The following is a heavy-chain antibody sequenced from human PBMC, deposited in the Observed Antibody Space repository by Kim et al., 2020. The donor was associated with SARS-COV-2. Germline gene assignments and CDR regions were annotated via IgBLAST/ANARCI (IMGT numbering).Heavy chain of an antibody. CDR3: ARMPYYYGSGSYYKRIYYMDV. D-gene: IGHD3-10*01. V-gene: IGHV4-30-4*01. CDR1: GGSISSGDYY. CDR2: IYYSGST. Sequence: SETLSLTCTVSGGSISSGDYYWSWIRQPPGKGLEWIGYIYYSGSTYYNPSLKSRVTISVDTSKNQFSLKLSSVTAADTAVYYCARMPYYYGSGSYYKRIYYMDVWGKGTTVTVSS. J-gene: IGHJ6*03.